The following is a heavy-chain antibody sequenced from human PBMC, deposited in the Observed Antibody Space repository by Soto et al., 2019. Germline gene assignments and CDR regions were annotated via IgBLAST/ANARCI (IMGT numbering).Heavy chain of an antibody. CDR3: ARDSAAAAPYYFDY. CDR2: ISAYNGNT. CDR1: GYTFTSYG. D-gene: IGHD6-13*01. V-gene: IGHV1-18*01. Sequence: GASVKVSCKASGYTFTSYGSSWVRQAPGQGLEWMGWISAYNGNTNYAQKLQGRVTMTTDTSTSTAYMELRSLRSDDTAVYYCARDSAAAAPYYFDYWGQGTLVTVSS. J-gene: IGHJ4*02.